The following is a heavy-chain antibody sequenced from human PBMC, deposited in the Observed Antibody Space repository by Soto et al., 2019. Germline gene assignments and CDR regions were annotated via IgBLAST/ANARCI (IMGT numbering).Heavy chain of an antibody. D-gene: IGHD3-9*01. CDR2: INPSGGGT. Sequence: GPPVKVSCKASGYTFTSYYMHCVRQAPGQGLEWMGIINPSGGGTSYAQKFQGRVTMTRDTSTSTVYMELSSLRSEDTAVYYCARGGQLRYLDWLLDYWGQGTLVTVSS. CDR1: GYTFTSYY. V-gene: IGHV1-46*03. J-gene: IGHJ4*02. CDR3: ARGGQLRYLDWLLDY.